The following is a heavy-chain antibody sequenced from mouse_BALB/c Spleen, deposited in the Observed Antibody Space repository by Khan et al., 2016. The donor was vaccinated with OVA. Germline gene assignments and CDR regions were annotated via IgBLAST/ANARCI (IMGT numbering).Heavy chain of an antibody. CDR2: ISSGATYT. J-gene: IGHJ1*01. CDR1: GFTFSSYT. D-gene: IGHD2-1*01. CDR3: SRDGNYAHWYFDV. V-gene: IGHV5-6-4*01. Sequence: EVQLLETGGGLVKPGGSLKLSCAASGFTFSSYTLSWVRQTPEMRLEWVATISSGATYTYYPDSVKGRFTISRDNAKNTLYLQMSSLKSEDTAMYDCSRDGNYAHWYFDVWGAGTTVTVSS.